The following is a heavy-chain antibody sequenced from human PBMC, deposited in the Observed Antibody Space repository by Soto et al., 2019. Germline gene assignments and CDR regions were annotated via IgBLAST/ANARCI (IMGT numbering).Heavy chain of an antibody. CDR2: ISAYNGNP. D-gene: IGHD6-19*01. CDR1: GYTFTSYG. V-gene: IGHV1-18*04. Sequence: GASVKVSRKASGYTFTSYGISWVRQPPAQGLAWMGWISAYNGNPHYAQKLQGRVTMTTDTPTRKAYMELRSLRSDDTTVYYCAHQWLVRSGWFDPWGQGTLVTVSS. J-gene: IGHJ5*02. CDR3: AHQWLVRSGWFDP.